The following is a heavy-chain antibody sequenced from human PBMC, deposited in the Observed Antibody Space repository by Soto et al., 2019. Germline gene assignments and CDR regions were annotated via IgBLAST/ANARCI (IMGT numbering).Heavy chain of an antibody. J-gene: IGHJ5*02. Sequence: QVQLQQWGAGLLKPSETLSLTCAVYGGSFSGYYWSWIRQPPGKGLEWIGEINHSGSTNYNPSLKSRVTIQVDTYKNQLYMTLSSVTAADTAVYYCARGDGLQWLVHWFDPWGQGTLVTVSS. CDR1: GGSFSGYY. V-gene: IGHV4-34*01. CDR2: INHSGST. CDR3: ARGDGLQWLVHWFDP. D-gene: IGHD6-19*01.